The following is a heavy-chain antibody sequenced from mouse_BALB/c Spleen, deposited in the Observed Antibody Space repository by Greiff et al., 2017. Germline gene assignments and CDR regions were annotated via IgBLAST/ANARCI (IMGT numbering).Heavy chain of an antibody. CDR2: INPGSGGT. J-gene: IGHJ3*01. D-gene: IGHD2-1*01. CDR1: GYAFTNYL. Sequence: QVQLQQSGAELVRPGTSVKVSCKASGYAFTNYLIEWVKQRPGQGLEWIGVINPGSGGTNYNEKFKGKATLTADKSSSTAYMQLSSLASEDSAVYYCARENGNPAWFAYWGQGTLVTVSA. CDR3: ARENGNPAWFAY. V-gene: IGHV1-54*01.